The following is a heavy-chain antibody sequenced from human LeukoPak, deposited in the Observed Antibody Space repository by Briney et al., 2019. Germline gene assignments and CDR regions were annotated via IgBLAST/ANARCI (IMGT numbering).Heavy chain of an antibody. V-gene: IGHV4-34*01. CDR3: ASVSYCGGDCLFDY. Sequence: SETLSLTCAVYGGSFSGYYWSWIRQPPGKGLEWIGEINHSGSTNYNPSLKSRVTISVDTSKDQFSLKLSSVTAADTAVYYCASVSYCGGDCLFDYWGQGTLVTVSS. D-gene: IGHD2-21*02. CDR1: GGSFSGYY. CDR2: INHSGST. J-gene: IGHJ4*02.